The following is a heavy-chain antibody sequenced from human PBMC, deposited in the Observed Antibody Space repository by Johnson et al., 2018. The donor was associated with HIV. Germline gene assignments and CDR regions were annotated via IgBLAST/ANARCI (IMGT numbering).Heavy chain of an antibody. J-gene: IGHJ3*02. CDR3: ANSLLLDAFNI. CDR2: ISGGEDDT. V-gene: IGHV3-23*04. CDR1: RFSFIDYA. Sequence: VQLVESGGGLVRPGGSLRLSCVASRFSFIDYAMIWVRQAPGKGLEWVSFISGGEDDTYYADSVKGRFTISRDNSKTTLYLQMNSLRDEDTAVYYCANSLLLDAFNIWGQGTMVTVSS.